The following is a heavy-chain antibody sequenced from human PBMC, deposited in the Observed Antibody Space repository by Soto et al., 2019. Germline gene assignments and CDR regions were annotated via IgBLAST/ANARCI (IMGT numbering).Heavy chain of an antibody. Sequence: SETLSLTCAFYVASLSGYDWSCVRHPPGKWLEWIGEINQSGGTSYNPSLKGRVTISMDTSKNQFSLRLKSVTAADTAIYYCARDPYANAFHIWGRGTMVSVS. V-gene: IGHV4-34*01. CDR3: ARDPYANAFHI. D-gene: IGHD2-8*01. J-gene: IGHJ3*02. CDR1: VASLSGYD. CDR2: INQSGGT.